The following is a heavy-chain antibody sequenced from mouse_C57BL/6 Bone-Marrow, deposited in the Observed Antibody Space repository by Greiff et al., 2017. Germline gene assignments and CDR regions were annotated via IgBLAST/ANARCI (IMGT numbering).Heavy chain of an antibody. D-gene: IGHD1-1*01. Sequence: VQLQQPGAELVRPGSSVKLSCKASGYTFTSYWMHWVKQRPIQGLEWIGNIDPSDSETHYNQKFKDKATLTVDKSSSTAYMQLSSLTSEDSAVYYCARGGVYYYGSFAYWGQGTLVTVSA. V-gene: IGHV1-52*01. CDR3: ARGGVYYYGSFAY. CDR2: IDPSDSET. CDR1: GYTFTSYW. J-gene: IGHJ3*01.